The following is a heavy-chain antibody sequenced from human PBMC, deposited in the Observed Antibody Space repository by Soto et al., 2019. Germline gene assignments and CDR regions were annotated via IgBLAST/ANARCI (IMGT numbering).Heavy chain of an antibody. CDR2: ISHDGSQK. Sequence: VQLVESGGGVVQPGGSLRLSCAGSGFTFSNYGLHWVRQAPGKGLEWVALISHDGSQKYYADSVKGRFTISRDNSKNTLFVQMNSLTSEDTAVYYCAKAGAVLAADYWGQGTLVTVSS. D-gene: IGHD1-26*01. CDR1: GFTFSNYG. J-gene: IGHJ4*02. CDR3: AKAGAVLAADY. V-gene: IGHV3-30*18.